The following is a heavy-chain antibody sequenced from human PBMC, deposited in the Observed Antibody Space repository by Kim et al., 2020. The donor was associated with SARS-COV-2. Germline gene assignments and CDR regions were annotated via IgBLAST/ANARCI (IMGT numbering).Heavy chain of an antibody. Sequence: TYYTRALKSRVTVSVDRSKNQFSLKLSSVTAADTAVYYCARVAMAGGTDYWGQGTLVTVSS. D-gene: IGHD5-18*01. V-gene: IGHV4-30-2*01. J-gene: IGHJ4*02. CDR3: ARVAMAGGTDY. CDR2: T.